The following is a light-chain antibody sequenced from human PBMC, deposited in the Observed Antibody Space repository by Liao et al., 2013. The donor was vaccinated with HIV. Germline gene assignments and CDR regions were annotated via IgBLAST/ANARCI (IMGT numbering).Light chain of an antibody. CDR2: QDT. Sequence: SYELTQPPSVSVSPGQKVSITCSGDKLGHKYASWYQQKPGQSPVVVIYQDTKRPSGIPERFSGSNSGNTATLTISGTQAMDEADYYCQAWDTTTAVFGGGTKLTVL. CDR1: KLGHKY. V-gene: IGLV3-1*01. CDR3: QAWDTTTAV. J-gene: IGLJ2*01.